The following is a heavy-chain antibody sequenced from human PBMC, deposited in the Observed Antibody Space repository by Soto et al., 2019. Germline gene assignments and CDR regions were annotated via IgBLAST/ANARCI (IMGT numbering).Heavy chain of an antibody. CDR2: ISSDGGNR. D-gene: IGHD3-3*01. Sequence: GGSLRLSCAASGFTFSDYALHWVRQAPGKGLEWVTVISSDGGNRYYADSVKGRFTISRDNSKNTLYLQMNSLRVEDTAIYICAHLEGLFHTDDVWGQGPPVTVS. CDR3: AHLEGLFHTDDV. J-gene: IGHJ6*02. V-gene: IGHV3-30-3*01. CDR1: GFTFSDYA.